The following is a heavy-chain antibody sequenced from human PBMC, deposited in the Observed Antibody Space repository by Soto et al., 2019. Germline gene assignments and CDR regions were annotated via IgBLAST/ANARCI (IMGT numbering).Heavy chain of an antibody. D-gene: IGHD3-3*01. CDR3: ARAMADFWSGPHQYYFDY. J-gene: IGHJ4*02. Sequence: GGSLRLSCAASGFTFSSYSMNWVRQAPGKGLEWVSYISSSSTIYYSDSVKGRFTISRDNAKNSLYLQMNSLRDEDTAVYYCARAMADFWSGPHQYYFDYWGQGTLVTVSS. V-gene: IGHV3-48*02. CDR2: ISSSSTI. CDR1: GFTFSSYS.